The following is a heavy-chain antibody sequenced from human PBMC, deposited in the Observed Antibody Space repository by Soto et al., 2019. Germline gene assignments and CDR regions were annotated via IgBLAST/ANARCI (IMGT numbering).Heavy chain of an antibody. CDR1: GGSFSGYY. CDR2: INHSGST. Sequence: SETLSLTCAVYGGSFSGYYWSWIRQPPGKGLEWIGEINHSGSTNYNPSLKSRVTISVDTSKNQFSLKLSSVTAADTAVYYCARATTVTRADYYMDVWGKGTTVTVSS. D-gene: IGHD4-17*01. CDR3: ARATTVTRADYYMDV. V-gene: IGHV4-34*01. J-gene: IGHJ6*03.